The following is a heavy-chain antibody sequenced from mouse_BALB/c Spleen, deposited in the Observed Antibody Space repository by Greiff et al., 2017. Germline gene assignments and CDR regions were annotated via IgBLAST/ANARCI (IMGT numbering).Heavy chain of an antibody. CDR1: GYAFSSYW. CDR2: IYPGDGDT. V-gene: IGHV1-80*01. CDR3: ARPCSYYGDYWYFDV. J-gene: IGHJ1*01. D-gene: IGHD2-13*01. Sequence: VKLMESGAELVRPGSSVKISCKASGYAFSSYWMNWVKQRPGQGLEWIGQIYPGDGDTNYNGKFKGKATLTADKSSSTAYMQLSSLTSEDSAVYFCARPCSYYGDYWYFDVWGAGTTVTVSS.